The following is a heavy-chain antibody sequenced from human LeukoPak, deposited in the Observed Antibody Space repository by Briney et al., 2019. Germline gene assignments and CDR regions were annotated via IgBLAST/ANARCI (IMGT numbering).Heavy chain of an antibody. V-gene: IGHV3-49*04. J-gene: IGHJ1*01. CDR1: GFSIGDYA. CDR3: TRAYCGGDCYFQH. Sequence: PGGSLRLSCTASGFSIGDYAMSWVRQAPGKGLEWVVFIRSKAYGGTTEYAASVKVRFTISRDDSKSIAYLQMNSLKTEDTAVYYCTRAYCGGDCYFQHWGQGTLVTVSS. D-gene: IGHD2-21*02. CDR2: IRSKAYGGTT.